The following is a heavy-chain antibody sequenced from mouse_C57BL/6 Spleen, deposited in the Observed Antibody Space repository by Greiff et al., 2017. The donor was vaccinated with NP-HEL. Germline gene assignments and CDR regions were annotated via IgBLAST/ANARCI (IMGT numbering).Heavy chain of an antibody. CDR3: ARYKDDYDGAWFAD. CDR2: IRNKANGYTT. Sequence: EVQLVESGGGLVQPGGSLSLSCAASGFTFTDYYMSWVRQPPGKALEWLGFIRNKANGYTTEYSASVKGRFTISRDNSQSILYRQMNALRAEDSATYYCARYKDDYDGAWFADGGQGTLVTVSA. V-gene: IGHV7-3*01. J-gene: IGHJ3*01. D-gene: IGHD2-4*01. CDR1: GFTFTDYY.